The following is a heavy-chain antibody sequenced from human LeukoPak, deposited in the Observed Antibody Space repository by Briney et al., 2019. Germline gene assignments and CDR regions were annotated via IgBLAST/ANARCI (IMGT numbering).Heavy chain of an antibody. CDR1: GGTFSSYT. V-gene: IGHV1-69*13. J-gene: IGHJ4*02. CDR2: IIPIFGTA. CDR3: ARDKIAAAGHIDY. D-gene: IGHD6-13*01. Sequence: ASVKVSCKASGGTFSSYTISWVRQAPGQGLEWMGGIIPIFGTANYAQKFQGRVTITADESTSTAYMELSSLRSEDTAVYYCARDKIAAAGHIDYWGQGTLVTVSS.